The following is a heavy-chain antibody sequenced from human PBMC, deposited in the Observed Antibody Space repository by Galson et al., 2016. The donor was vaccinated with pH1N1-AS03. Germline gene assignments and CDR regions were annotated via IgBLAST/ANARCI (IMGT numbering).Heavy chain of an antibody. Sequence: SVKVSCKASGYTFTNYDINWVRQAPGQGLEWMGWMNPDTGNAGYAEKFQGRVTMTRNTSISTAYMELSSLRSEDTAAYFCARGVSAGVDFWGQGTLVTVSS. CDR3: ARGVSAGVDF. D-gene: IGHD3-10*01. CDR2: MNPDTGNA. V-gene: IGHV1-8*01. CDR1: GYTFTNYD. J-gene: IGHJ4*02.